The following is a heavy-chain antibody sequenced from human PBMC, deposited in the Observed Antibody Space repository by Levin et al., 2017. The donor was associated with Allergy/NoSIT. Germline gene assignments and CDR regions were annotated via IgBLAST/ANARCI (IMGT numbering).Heavy chain of an antibody. CDR3: AGHRDAYNSFDY. Sequence: NASETLSLTCSVSGGSISTNYWSWIRQPPGKGLEWIGNIGNIYHSGRTNYNPSLKSRVTISADTSRNQFSLKLSSVTAADTARYYCAGHRDAYNSFDYWGQGTLVTVSS. CDR2: IGNIYHSGRT. D-gene: IGHD5-24*01. V-gene: IGHV4-59*08. CDR1: GGSISTNY. J-gene: IGHJ4*02.